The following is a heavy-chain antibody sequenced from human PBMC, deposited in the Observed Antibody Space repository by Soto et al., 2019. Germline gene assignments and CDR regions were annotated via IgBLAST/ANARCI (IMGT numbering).Heavy chain of an antibody. Sequence: ASVKVSCKASGGTFSSYAISWVRQAPGQGLEWMGGIIPIFGTANYAQKFQGRVTITADESTSTAYMELSSLRSEDTAVYYCARDPRAAAGTSYYYYGMDVWGQGTTVTVSS. V-gene: IGHV1-69*13. CDR3: ARDPRAAAGTSYYYYGMDV. J-gene: IGHJ6*02. CDR1: GGTFSSYA. CDR2: IIPIFGTA. D-gene: IGHD6-13*01.